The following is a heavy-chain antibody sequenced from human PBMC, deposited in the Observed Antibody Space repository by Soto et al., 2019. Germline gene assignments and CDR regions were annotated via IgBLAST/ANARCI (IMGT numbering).Heavy chain of an antibody. CDR3: VKERYGQLWLEDYGMDV. V-gene: IGHV3-30*18. CDR1: AFTFSSYR. Sequence: QVQLVESGGGVVQPGRSLRLSYAASAFTFSSYRIHWVRQAPGKGLDWVAVISYDARDKYYADSVKGRFTISRDNSKNTLYLQMNSLRAEDTAVYYCVKERYGQLWLEDYGMDVWGQGTTVTVSS. D-gene: IGHD5-18*01. J-gene: IGHJ6*02. CDR2: ISYDARDK.